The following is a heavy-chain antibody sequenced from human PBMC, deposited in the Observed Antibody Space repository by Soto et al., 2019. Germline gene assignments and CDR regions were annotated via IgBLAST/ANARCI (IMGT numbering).Heavy chain of an antibody. D-gene: IGHD6-19*01. CDR1: GFTFSSYA. CDR2: ISGSGGTT. V-gene: IGHV3-23*01. CDR3: AKPANGWFSAFAI. Sequence: EVPLLESGGGLVQPGGSLRLSCAASGFTFSSYAMSWVRQAPGKGLEWVTAISGSGGTTYYADSVKGRFTFARDNSKNSLYLQMNSLSAEDTAVYYCAKPANGWFSAFAIWGQGTMVTVSS. J-gene: IGHJ3*02.